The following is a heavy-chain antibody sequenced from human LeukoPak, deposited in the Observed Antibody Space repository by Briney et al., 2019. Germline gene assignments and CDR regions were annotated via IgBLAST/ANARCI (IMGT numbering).Heavy chain of an antibody. J-gene: IGHJ6*04. CDR2: ISGSGGST. V-gene: IGHV3-23*01. CDR1: GFSFSSYG. D-gene: IGHD3-10*02. CDR3: AELGITMIGGV. Sequence: GGSLRLSCAASGFSFSSYGMSWVRQAPGRGLEWVSTISGSGGSTYYADSVKGRFTISRDKSKNTLYLQMNSLRAEDTAVYYCAELGITMIGGVWGKGTTVTISS.